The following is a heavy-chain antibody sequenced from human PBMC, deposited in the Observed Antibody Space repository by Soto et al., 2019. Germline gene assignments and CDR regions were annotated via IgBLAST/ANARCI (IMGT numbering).Heavy chain of an antibody. J-gene: IGHJ5*02. CDR1: GFTFSSYA. CDR3: ARHPERIAQIGWFDP. CDR2: ISSSSSTI. V-gene: IGHV3-48*01. D-gene: IGHD6-13*01. Sequence: GGSLRLSCSASGFTFSSYAMHWVRQAPGKGLEWVSYISSSSSTIYYADSVKGRFTISRDNAKNSLYLQMNSLRAEDTAVYYCARHPERIAQIGWFDPWGQGTLVTVSS.